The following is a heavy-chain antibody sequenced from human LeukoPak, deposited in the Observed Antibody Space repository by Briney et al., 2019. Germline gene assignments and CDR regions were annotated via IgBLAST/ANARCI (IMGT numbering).Heavy chain of an antibody. Sequence: PGGSLRLSCAASGFTFSTYGMHWVRQAPGKGLEWVAFIRYDAINKYYADSVKGRFTISRDNSRNTLYLQMNSLRAEDTAVYYCARDPEEIQLWVFDYWGQGTLVTVSS. CDR2: IRYDAINK. CDR1: GFTFSTYG. J-gene: IGHJ4*02. V-gene: IGHV3-30*02. D-gene: IGHD5-18*01. CDR3: ARDPEEIQLWVFDY.